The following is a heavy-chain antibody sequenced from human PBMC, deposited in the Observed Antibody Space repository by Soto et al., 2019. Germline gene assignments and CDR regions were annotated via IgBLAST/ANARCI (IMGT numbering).Heavy chain of an antibody. J-gene: IGHJ4*02. CDR3: ARDFATHCSGSTCYPYAY. D-gene: IGHD2-15*01. V-gene: IGHV3-7*03. CDR2: IKHDGSVT. CDR1: GFTFNTFW. Sequence: PGGSLRLSCAASGFTFNTFWMSWVRQSPGQGLEWVANIKHDGSVTYYVDSVKGRFTISRDNAKNSLFLQLNTLGTDDTAMYYCARDFATHCSGSTCYPYAYWGQGARVTISS.